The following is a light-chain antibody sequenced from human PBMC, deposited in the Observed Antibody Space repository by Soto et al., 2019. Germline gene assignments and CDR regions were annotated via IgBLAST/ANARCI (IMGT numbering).Light chain of an antibody. J-gene: IGKJ5*01. CDR3: QQSYTAPSIT. CDR2: GVS. V-gene: IGKV1-39*01. Sequence: DIQMTQSPSTLSASVGDIVTITCRASQRISTWLAWYQQKPGKVPKLLIYGVSRLQGGVPSRFSGSGSGTDFTLSISSLQPEDFATYYCQQSYTAPSITFGQGTRLEIK. CDR1: QRISTW.